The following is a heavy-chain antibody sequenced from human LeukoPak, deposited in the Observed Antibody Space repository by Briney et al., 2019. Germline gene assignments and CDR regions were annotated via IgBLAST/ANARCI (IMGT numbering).Heavy chain of an antibody. J-gene: IGHJ4*02. CDR1: GYTLTGYY. V-gene: IGHV1-2*04. D-gene: IGHD3-10*01. Sequence: ASVKVSCKASGYTLTGYYMHWVRQAPGRGLEWMGWINPNSGGTNYAQKFQGWVTMTRDTSISTAYMELSRLRSDDTAVYYCARGRRTPLLWFGDGEFDYWGQGTLVTVSS. CDR3: ARGRRTPLLWFGDGEFDY. CDR2: INPNSGGT.